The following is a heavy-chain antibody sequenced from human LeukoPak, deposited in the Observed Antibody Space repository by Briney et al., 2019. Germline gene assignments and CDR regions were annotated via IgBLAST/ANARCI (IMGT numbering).Heavy chain of an antibody. CDR3: ARDKGGSSGYYYVGFIDT. V-gene: IGHV4-59*11. Sequence: PSETLSLTCTVSGGSISSHYWSWIRQPPGGGLEWVGYTHYSGRTNYNPSLKSRVTMSVDTSKSQISLRLTSVTAADTAVYYCARDKGGSSGYYYVGFIDTWGQGTLVTVSS. D-gene: IGHD3-22*01. J-gene: IGHJ3*02. CDR2: THYSGRT. CDR1: GGSISSHY.